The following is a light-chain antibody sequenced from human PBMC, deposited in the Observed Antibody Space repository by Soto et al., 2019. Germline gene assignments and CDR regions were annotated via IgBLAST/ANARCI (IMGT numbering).Light chain of an antibody. CDR3: QQYGGSPYT. V-gene: IGKV3-20*01. J-gene: IGKJ2*01. CDR2: GAS. Sequence: EIVLTQSPGTLSLSPGEGATLSCRASQSVSSNKLAWYQQKPGQAPRLLIYGASSRSTGIPDRFSGGGSWTDFTLTISSLEPEDFAIYHCQQYGGSPYTFGQGTKLEIK. CDR1: QSVSSNK.